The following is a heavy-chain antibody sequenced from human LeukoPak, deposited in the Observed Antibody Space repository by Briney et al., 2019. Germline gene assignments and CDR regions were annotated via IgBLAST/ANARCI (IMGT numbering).Heavy chain of an antibody. CDR3: ARVKQSSSWFDY. J-gene: IGHJ4*02. V-gene: IGHV3-30*04. CDR2: ISYDGSNK. CDR1: GFTFSSYA. D-gene: IGHD6-13*01. Sequence: GGSLRLSCAASGFTFSSYAMHWVRQAPGKGLEWVAVISYDGSNKYYADSVKGRFTISRDNSKNTLYLQMNSLRAEDTAVYYCARVKQSSSWFDYWGQGTLVTVSS.